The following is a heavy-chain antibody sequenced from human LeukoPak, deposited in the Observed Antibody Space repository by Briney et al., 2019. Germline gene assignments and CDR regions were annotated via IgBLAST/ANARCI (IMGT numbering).Heavy chain of an antibody. CDR3: VRGDNRDQ. CDR2: ISKSSALK. V-gene: IGHV3-21*01. Sequence: PGGSLRLSCAASGFTFSSYWMSWVRQAPGKGLEYVSSISKSSALKYYAESVRGRFTISRNNAENSLYLDMINLGAEDTAVYFCVRGDNRDQWGQGTLVTVSS. D-gene: IGHD2-2*01. CDR1: GFTFSSYW. J-gene: IGHJ4*02.